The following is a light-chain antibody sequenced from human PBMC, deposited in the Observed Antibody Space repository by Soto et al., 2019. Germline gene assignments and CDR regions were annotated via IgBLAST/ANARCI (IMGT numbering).Light chain of an antibody. CDR2: DVN. CDR3: SSYTTTATRL. CDR1: SSDVGAYNF. J-gene: IGLJ2*01. Sequence: QSALTQPASVSGSPGQSITISCTGTSSDVGAYNFVSWYRHHPGKAPQLIIYDVNNRPSGVSDRFSGSKSGNTASLTISGLQAEDEADYYCSSYTTTATRLFGGGTKLTVL. V-gene: IGLV2-14*03.